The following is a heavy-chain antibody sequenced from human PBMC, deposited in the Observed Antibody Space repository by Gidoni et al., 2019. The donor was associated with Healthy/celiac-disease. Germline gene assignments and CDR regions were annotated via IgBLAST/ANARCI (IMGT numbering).Heavy chain of an antibody. D-gene: IGHD3-10*01. CDR1: GGTFSSYG. V-gene: IGHV1-69*01. CDR3: ARGGGRLLWFGEC. CDR2: INTIFGKE. J-gene: IGHJ4*02. Sequence: QVQLVQSGAEVKKTGSSVKVSCKASGGTFSSYGISWVRQAPGQGLEWMGGINTIFGKENDAKKFQGRVTNTADESTSTAYMERSRLRSEDTGVYYCARGGGRLLWFGECWGQGTLVTVSS.